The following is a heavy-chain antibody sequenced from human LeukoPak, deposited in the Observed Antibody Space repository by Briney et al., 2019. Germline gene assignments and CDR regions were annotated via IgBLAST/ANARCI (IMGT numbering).Heavy chain of an antibody. CDR1: GGSISSSNYY. V-gene: IGHV4-39*01. CDR2: IYSRGST. D-gene: IGHD3-10*01. CDR3: ARHPPYYYGSGSYYKGAFDI. Sequence: SETLSLTCIVSGGSISSSNYYWGWIRQSPGKGLEWIGSIYSRGSTYYNPSLKSRVIVSSDMSKNQFSLKLSSVTAADTAVYYCARHPPYYYGSGSYYKGAFDIWGQGTMVTVPS. J-gene: IGHJ3*02.